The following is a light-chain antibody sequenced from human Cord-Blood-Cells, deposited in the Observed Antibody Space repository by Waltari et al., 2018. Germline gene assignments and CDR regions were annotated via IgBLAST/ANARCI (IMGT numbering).Light chain of an antibody. CDR2: YDS. CDR1: NIGSKS. CDR3: QVWDVV. Sequence: SYVLTQPPSVSVAPGKTARITCGGNNIGSKSVHWYQQKPGQAPVLVIYYDSDRPSGIPERFSGSNSGNTATLTISRVEAGDEVDYYCQVWDVVFGGGTKLTVL. J-gene: IGLJ2*01. V-gene: IGLV3-21*04.